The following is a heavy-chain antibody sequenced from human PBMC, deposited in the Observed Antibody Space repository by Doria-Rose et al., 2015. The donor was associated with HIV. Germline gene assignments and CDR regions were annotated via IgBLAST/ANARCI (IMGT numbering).Heavy chain of an antibody. CDR2: TFSDDER. CDR3: ARIKSSRWYHKYYFDF. CDR1: GVSLSSPGMG. D-gene: IGHD6-13*01. Sequence: QESGPVLVKPTETLTLTCTVFGVSLSSPGMGVSWTRQPPGKALEWLANTFSDDERSYKTSLKSRLNISRGTSKSQVVLTMTDMDPVDTATYYCARIKSSRWYHKYYFDFWGQGTLVIVSA. J-gene: IGHJ4*02. V-gene: IGHV2-26*01.